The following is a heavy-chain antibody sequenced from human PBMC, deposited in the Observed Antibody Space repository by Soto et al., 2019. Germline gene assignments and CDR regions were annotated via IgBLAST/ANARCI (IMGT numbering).Heavy chain of an antibody. Sequence: LRLSCAASGFTFSNYAMTWVRQAPGNGLEWVSAISGSGGSRYYADSVKGRFTISRDNSKNTLYLQMNSLRVEDTAVYYCARDIAGTTDYYYYGMDVWGKGTTVNVS. D-gene: IGHD1-1*01. CDR1: GFTFSNYA. V-gene: IGHV3-23*01. CDR3: ARDIAGTTDYYYYGMDV. J-gene: IGHJ6*04. CDR2: ISGSGGSR.